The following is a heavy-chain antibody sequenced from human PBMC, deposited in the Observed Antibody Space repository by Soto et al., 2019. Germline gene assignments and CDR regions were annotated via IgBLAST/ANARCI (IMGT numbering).Heavy chain of an antibody. Sequence: WRNSISKAQGKGLVWVSHINSDGSDTTYADSVKGRFTISRDNAKNMLYLQMNSLRAEDTAVYYCARHPTTTDMTTVTFDYWGQGTLVTVSS. CDR2: INSDGSDT. CDR3: ARHPTTTDMTTVTFDY. V-gene: IGHV3-74*01. J-gene: IGHJ4*02. CDR1: W. D-gene: IGHD4-17*01.